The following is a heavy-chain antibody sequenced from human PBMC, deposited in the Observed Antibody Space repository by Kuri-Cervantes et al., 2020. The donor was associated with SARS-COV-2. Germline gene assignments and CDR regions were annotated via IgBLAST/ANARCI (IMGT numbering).Heavy chain of an antibody. J-gene: IGHJ3*02. CDR2: LSPVLRTT. Sequence: SVKVSCKASGDTFSAYAISWVRQAPGQGLEWMGRLSPVLRTTHYAQKFQGRLTITADNSTTTAYMDLGSLKSDDTAVYYCTRGRYYDSSDADAFDIWGQGTMVTVSS. D-gene: IGHD3-22*01. V-gene: IGHV1-69*04. CDR3: TRGRYYDSSDADAFDI. CDR1: GDTFSAYA.